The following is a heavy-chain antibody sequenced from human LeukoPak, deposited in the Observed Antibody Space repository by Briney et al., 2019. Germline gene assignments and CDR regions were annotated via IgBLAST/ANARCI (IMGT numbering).Heavy chain of an antibody. Sequence: GGSLRLSCAASGFTFSSYAMSRVRQAPGKGLEWVSAISSSGGSTYYADSVKGRFTISRDNSKNTLYLQMNSLRAEDTAVYYCAKGLNSSPKYDAFDIWGQGTMVTVSS. CDR1: GFTFSSYA. V-gene: IGHV3-23*01. D-gene: IGHD6-13*01. J-gene: IGHJ3*02. CDR3: AKGLNSSPKYDAFDI. CDR2: ISSSGGST.